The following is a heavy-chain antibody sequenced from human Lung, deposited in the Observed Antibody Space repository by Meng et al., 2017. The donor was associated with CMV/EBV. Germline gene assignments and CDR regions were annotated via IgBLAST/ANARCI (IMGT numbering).Heavy chain of an antibody. CDR2: ISSSSSYI. J-gene: IGHJ6*02. Sequence: GESLKISCAASGFTFSNSDMNWVRQAPGKGLEWVSSISSSSSYIYYADSVKGRFTISRDNAKNSLYLQMNSLRAEDTAVYYCARWERTAMDPYYYYGMDVWGQGTTVTVSS. CDR1: GFTFSNSD. V-gene: IGHV3-21*01. D-gene: IGHD5-18*01. CDR3: ARWERTAMDPYYYYGMDV.